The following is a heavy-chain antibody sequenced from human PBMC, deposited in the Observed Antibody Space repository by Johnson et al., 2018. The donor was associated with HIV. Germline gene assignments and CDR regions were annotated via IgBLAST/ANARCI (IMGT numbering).Heavy chain of an antibody. D-gene: IGHD6-13*01. J-gene: IGHJ3*02. CDR2: INSDGSST. CDR3: AKDRSSGIGFLSYDVFDI. CDR1: GFTFSSYW. Sequence: VQLVESGGGVVQPGRSLRLSCAASGFTFSSYWMHWVRQAPGKGLVCVSRINSDGSSTSYADSVKGRFTISRDNAKNTLYLQMNSLRAEDTALYYCAKDRSSGIGFLSYDVFDIWGRGTMVTVSS. V-gene: IGHV3-74*01.